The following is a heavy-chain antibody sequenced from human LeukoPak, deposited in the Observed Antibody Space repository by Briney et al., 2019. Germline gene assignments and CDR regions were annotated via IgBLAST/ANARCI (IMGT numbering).Heavy chain of an antibody. V-gene: IGHV3-73*01. CDR1: GFTFSGSA. D-gene: IGHD3-22*01. Sequence: GGSLRLSCAASGFTFSGSAMHWVRQASGKGLEWVGRIRSKANSYATAYAASVKGRFTISRDDSKNTAYLQMNSLKTEDTAVYYCTSGYYYDSSGYAYYYYYMDVWGKGTTVTVSS. CDR3: TSGYYYDSSGYAYYYYYMDV. CDR2: IRSKANSYAT. J-gene: IGHJ6*03.